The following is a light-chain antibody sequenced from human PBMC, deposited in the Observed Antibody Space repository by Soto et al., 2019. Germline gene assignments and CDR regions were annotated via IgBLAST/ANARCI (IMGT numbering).Light chain of an antibody. CDR1: KNDIGVYDF. CDR2: EVV. V-gene: IGLV2-8*01. J-gene: IGLJ1*01. CDR3: KSYAGSNTYV. Sequence: SVLTQPPSASGSPGHSVAISCTGTKNDIGVYDFVSWYQHHPGKAPRLIIYEVVQRPSGVPDRFSGSKSGNTASLTVSGLQAADEGDYFCKSYAGSNTYVFGIATKVTV.